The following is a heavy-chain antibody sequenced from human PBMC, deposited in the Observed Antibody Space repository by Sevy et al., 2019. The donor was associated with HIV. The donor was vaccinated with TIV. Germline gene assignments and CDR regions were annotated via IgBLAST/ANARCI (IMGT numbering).Heavy chain of an antibody. CDR2: FDPEDGET. D-gene: IGHD3-22*01. CDR3: ASAREYYDDSSGYLHY. Sequence: ASVKVSCKVSGYSLTKLSMHWVRQAPGKGLEWMGRFDPEDGETIYAQKFQGRVTMTEDTSTDTAYMELSSLSSEDTAVYFCASAREYYDDSSGYLHYWGQGALVTVSS. CDR1: GYSLTKLS. V-gene: IGHV1-24*01. J-gene: IGHJ4*02.